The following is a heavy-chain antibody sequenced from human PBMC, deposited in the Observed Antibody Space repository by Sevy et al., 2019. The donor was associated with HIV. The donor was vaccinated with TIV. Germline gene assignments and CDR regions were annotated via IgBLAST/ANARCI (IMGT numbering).Heavy chain of an antibody. CDR3: ARAFDFRRGYIHWLGGMDV. CDR2: ISTAGDT. J-gene: IGHJ6*02. CDR1: GFTFSSYD. Sequence: GGSLRLSCAASGFTFSSYDMHWVRQSVGKGLEWVSGISTAGDTYYPGSVKGRFTISRENAKNSLYLQMNSLRVGDTGVYYCARAFDFRRGYIHWLGGMDVWGQGTTVTVSS. V-gene: IGHV3-13*01. D-gene: IGHD3-3*01.